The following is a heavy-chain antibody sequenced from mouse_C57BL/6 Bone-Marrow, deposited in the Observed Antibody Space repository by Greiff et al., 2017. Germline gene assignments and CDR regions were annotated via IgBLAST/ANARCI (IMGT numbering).Heavy chain of an antibody. J-gene: IGHJ2*01. Sequence: QVQLQQSGAELVRPGTSVKVSCKASGYAFTNYLIEWVKQRPGQGLEWIGVINPGSCGTNYNEKFKGKAKLTADKSSSTAYMQISSLTYEDSAVYYCAITGQGTHYFDYWGQGTTLTVSA. CDR2: INPGSCGT. CDR3: AITGQGTHYFDY. D-gene: IGHD3-2*02. CDR1: GYAFTNYL. V-gene: IGHV1-54*01.